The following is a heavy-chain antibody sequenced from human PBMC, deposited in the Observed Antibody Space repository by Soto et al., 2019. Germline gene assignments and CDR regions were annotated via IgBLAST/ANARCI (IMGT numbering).Heavy chain of an antibody. CDR1: GNTLNTDT. Sequence: QVQLVQSGAEVKKPGSSVKVSCKPSGNTLNTDTITWLRQAPGQGLEWMGRIIPVIGVGTYAQKFQDRVTITADKTTTTVYMEVTSLTSEDTATYSCAIGGTGSNGYYWAWGQGTQVTVS. D-gene: IGHD3-22*01. J-gene: IGHJ5*02. V-gene: IGHV1-69*02. CDR3: AIGGTGSNGYYWA. CDR2: IIPVIGVG.